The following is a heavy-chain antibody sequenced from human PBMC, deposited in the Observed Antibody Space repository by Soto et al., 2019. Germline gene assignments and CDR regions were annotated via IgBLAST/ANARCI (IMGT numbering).Heavy chain of an antibody. CDR2: ISGSGGCT. V-gene: IGHV3-23*01. D-gene: IGHD3-3*01. J-gene: IGHJ3*02. CDR3: AKEFSIFGVVTDPLDAFDI. CDR1: GFTFSSYA. Sequence: GGSLRLSCAASGFTFSSYAMSWVRQAPGKGLEWVSAISGSGGCTYYADSVKGRFTISRDNSKNTLYLQMNSLVAEDTAVYYCAKEFSIFGVVTDPLDAFDIWGQGTMVTVSS.